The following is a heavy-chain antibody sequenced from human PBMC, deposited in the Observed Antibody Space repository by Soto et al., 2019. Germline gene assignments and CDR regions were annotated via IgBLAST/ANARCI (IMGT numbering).Heavy chain of an antibody. CDR3: ARYREDPSIAARPTGDY. D-gene: IGHD6-6*01. CDR1: GFTFSSYG. CDR2: ISSSSSYI. Sequence: NFGGSLRLSCAASGFTFSSYGMHWVRQAPGKGLEWVSSISSSSSYIYYADSVKGRFTISRDNAKNSLYLQMNSLRAEDTAVYYCARYREDPSIAARPTGDYWGQGTLVTVSS. V-gene: IGHV3-21*01. J-gene: IGHJ4*02.